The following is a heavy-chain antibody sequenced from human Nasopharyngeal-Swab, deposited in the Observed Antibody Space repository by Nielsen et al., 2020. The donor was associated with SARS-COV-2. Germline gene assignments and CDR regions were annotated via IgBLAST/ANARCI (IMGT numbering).Heavy chain of an antibody. CDR3: ARGGASGGSWFDY. D-gene: IGHD6-19*01. Sequence: GESLKISCAASGFTFSSYSMNWVRQAPGKGLEWVPSISSSSSYIYYADSVKGRFTISRDNAKNSPYLQMNSLRAEDTAVYYCARGGASGGSWFDYWGQGTLVTVSS. V-gene: IGHV3-21*01. CDR2: ISSSSSYI. J-gene: IGHJ4*02. CDR1: GFTFSSYS.